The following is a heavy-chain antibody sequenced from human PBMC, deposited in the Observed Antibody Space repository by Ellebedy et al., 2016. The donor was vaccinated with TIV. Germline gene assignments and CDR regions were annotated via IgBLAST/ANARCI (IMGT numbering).Heavy chain of an antibody. CDR3: ARGRYGP. D-gene: IGHD3-10*01. J-gene: IGHJ5*02. Sequence: GESLKISCAASGFTFSNYDMHWVRQATGKGLEWVSGIGTAGDNYYPGAVKGRFTISRENAKNSLFLQMKSLRDGDTALYYCARGRYGPWGQGTLVTVSS. V-gene: IGHV3-13*01. CDR1: GFTFSNYD. CDR2: IGTAGDN.